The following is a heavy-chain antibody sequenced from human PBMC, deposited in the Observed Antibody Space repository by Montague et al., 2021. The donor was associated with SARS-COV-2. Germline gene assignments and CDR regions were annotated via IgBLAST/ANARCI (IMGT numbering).Heavy chain of an antibody. CDR2: INENGTRT. Sequence: SLSLSFSASGFPVSSYWMPWVRQAPGKGLVWVSHINENGTRTNYADSVKGRFTISRDSAKNTLFLQMNSLRVEDTAVYYCARGDSSGLGYWGQEILVTVAS. CDR3: ARGDSSGLGY. D-gene: IGHD3-16*01. V-gene: IGHV3-74*01. J-gene: IGHJ4*02. CDR1: GFPVSSYW.